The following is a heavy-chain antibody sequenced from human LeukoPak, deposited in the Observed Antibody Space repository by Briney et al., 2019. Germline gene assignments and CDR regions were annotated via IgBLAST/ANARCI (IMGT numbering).Heavy chain of an antibody. V-gene: IGHV4-39*01. D-gene: IGHD2-2*01. CDR2: IYYSGST. Sequence: KPSETLSLTCTVSGGSISSSSYYWGWIRQPPGKGLEWIGSIYYSGSTYYNPSLKSRVTISVDTSKNQFSLKLSSVTAADTAVYYCASIVVVPAAMPTYFDYWGQGTLVTVSS. CDR1: GGSISSSSYY. CDR3: ASIVVVPAAMPTYFDY. J-gene: IGHJ4*02.